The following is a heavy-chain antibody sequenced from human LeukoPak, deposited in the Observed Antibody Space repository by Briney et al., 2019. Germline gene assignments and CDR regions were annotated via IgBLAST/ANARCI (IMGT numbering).Heavy chain of an antibody. J-gene: IGHJ4*02. CDR3: ARATRDGYSRYYFDY. D-gene: IGHD5-24*01. CDR2: IYYSGST. V-gene: IGHV4-59*01. CDR1: GGSISSYY. Sequence: PSETLSLTCTVSGGSISSYYWSWIRQPPGKGLEWIGYIYYSGSTNYNPSLKSRVTISVDTSKNQFSLKLSSVTAADTAVYYCARATRDGYSRYYFDYWGQGTLVTVSS.